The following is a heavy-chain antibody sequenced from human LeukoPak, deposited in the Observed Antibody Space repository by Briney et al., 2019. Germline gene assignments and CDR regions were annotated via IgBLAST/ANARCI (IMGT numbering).Heavy chain of an antibody. CDR3: AKDRYSTSSTFTVNPFDY. CDR2: IRFDGRDK. CDR1: GFTFSSYG. Sequence: GESLRLSCAASGFTFSSYGMNWVRQAPGKGLEWVAFIRFDGRDKYYADSVKGRFTISRDNSESTLDLQMNSLRVEDTAVYYCAKDRYSTSSTFTVNPFDYWGQGILVTVSS. D-gene: IGHD2-2*01. J-gene: IGHJ4*02. V-gene: IGHV3-30*02.